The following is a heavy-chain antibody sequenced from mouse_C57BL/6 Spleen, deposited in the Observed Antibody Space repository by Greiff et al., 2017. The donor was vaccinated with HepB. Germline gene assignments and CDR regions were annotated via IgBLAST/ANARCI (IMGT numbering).Heavy chain of an antibody. Sequence: QVQLQQPGAELVMPGASVKLSCKASGYTFTSYWMHWVKQRPGQGLEWIGEIDPSDSYTNYNQKFKGKSTLTVDKSSSTAYMQLSSLTSEDSAVYYCARGLLGTGNYWGQGTTLTVSS. CDR1: GYTFTSYW. J-gene: IGHJ2*01. V-gene: IGHV1-69*01. D-gene: IGHD2-14*01. CDR2: IDPSDSYT. CDR3: ARGLLGTGNY.